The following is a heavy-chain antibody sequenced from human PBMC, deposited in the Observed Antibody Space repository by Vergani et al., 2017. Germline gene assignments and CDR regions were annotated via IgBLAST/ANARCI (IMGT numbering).Heavy chain of an antibody. CDR3: ARGSGYPYYYDYYGMDV. J-gene: IGHJ6*02. D-gene: IGHD3-3*01. CDR2: IYYSGST. V-gene: IGHV4-59*01. CDR1: GGSISSYY. Sequence: QVQLQESGPGLVKPSETLSLTCTVSGGSISSYYWSWIRQPPGKGLEWIGYIYYSGSTNYNPSLKSRVTISVDTSKNQFSLKLSSVTAADTAVYYWARGSGYPYYYDYYGMDVWGQGTTVTVSS.